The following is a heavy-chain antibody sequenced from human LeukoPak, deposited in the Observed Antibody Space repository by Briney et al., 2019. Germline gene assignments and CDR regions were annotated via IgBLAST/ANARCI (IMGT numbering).Heavy chain of an antibody. CDR2: ISGTGGNT. Sequence: GGSLRLSCAASGFTFSSYAMSWVRQPPGKGLEWVSAISGTGGNTYYADSVKGRFTIFRDNSKNTLYLQMNSLRAEDTAIYYCAKDVYSTSDWFDPWGQGTLVTVSS. CDR3: AKDVYSTSDWFDP. CDR1: GFTFSSYA. V-gene: IGHV3-23*01. D-gene: IGHD6-13*01. J-gene: IGHJ5*02.